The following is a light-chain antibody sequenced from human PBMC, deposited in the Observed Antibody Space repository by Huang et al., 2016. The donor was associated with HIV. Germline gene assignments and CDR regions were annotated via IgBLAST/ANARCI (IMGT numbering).Light chain of an antibody. J-gene: IGKJ2*01. V-gene: IGKV3-15*01. CDR2: GAS. CDR1: QSVSSN. Sequence: EIVMTQSPATLSVSPGERATLSCRASQSVSSNLAWYQHKPGQAPRLLIYGASTRATGIPARISGSGSGTEFRLTISSLESEDFAVYYCHQYNDWPMYTFGQGTRLEIK. CDR3: HQYNDWPMYT.